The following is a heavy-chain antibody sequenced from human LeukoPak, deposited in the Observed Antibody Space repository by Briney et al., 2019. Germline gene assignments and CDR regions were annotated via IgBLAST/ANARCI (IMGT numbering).Heavy chain of an antibody. CDR2: INPNSGGT. D-gene: IGHD3-10*01. Sequence: ASVKVSCKASGYTFTVYYMHWVRQAPGQGLEWMGWINPNSGGTNYAQKFQGRVTMTRDTSISTAYMELSRLRFDDTAVYYCTRGHGSGSTNWFDPWGQGTLVTVSS. CDR1: GYTFTVYY. J-gene: IGHJ5*02. V-gene: IGHV1-2*02. CDR3: TRGHGSGSTNWFDP.